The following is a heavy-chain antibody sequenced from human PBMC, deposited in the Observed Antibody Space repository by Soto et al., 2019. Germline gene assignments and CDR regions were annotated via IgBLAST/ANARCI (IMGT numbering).Heavy chain of an antibody. D-gene: IGHD4-4*01. J-gene: IGHJ3*02. CDR1: GFTFSSHG. CDR2: IWYDGSNK. Sequence: QVQLVESGGGVVRPGRSLRLSCAASGFTFSSHGMHWVRQAPGKGLEWVAVIWYDGSNKYYGDSLKGRFTISRDNSKNMLYLQMNTLTPEDTAVYYCVRDRLTGHDAFDIWGQGALVTVSS. V-gene: IGHV3-33*01. CDR3: VRDRLTGHDAFDI.